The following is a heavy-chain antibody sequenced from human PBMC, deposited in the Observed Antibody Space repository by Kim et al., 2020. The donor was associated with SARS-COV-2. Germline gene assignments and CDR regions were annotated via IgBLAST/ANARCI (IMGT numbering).Heavy chain of an antibody. Sequence: GESLKISCKGSGYSFTSYWIGWVRQMPGKGLEWMGIIYPGDSDTRYSPSFQGQVTISADKSISTAYLQWSSLKASDTAMYYCASGLSEVGAPSGYYGMDVWGQGTTVTVSS. V-gene: IGHV5-51*01. D-gene: IGHD1-26*01. CDR2: IYPGDSDT. J-gene: IGHJ6*02. CDR1: GYSFTSYW. CDR3: ASGLSEVGAPSGYYGMDV.